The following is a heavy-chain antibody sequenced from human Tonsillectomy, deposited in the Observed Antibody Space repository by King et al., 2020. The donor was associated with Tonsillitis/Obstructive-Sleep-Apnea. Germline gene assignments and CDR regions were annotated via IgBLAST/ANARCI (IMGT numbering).Heavy chain of an antibody. J-gene: IGHJ6*03. CDR2: ISSSSSTI. V-gene: IGHV3-48*02. Sequence: VQLVESGGGLVQPGGSLRLSCAASGFTFSSYSMNWVRQAPGKGLEWVSYISSSSSTIYYADSVKGRFTISRDNAKNSLYLQMNSLRDEDTAVYYCASDPVRCSSTSCSPVGEYYYYYMDVWGKGTTVTVSS. CDR1: GFTFSSYS. CDR3: ASDPVRCSSTSCSPVGEYYYYYMDV. D-gene: IGHD2-2*01.